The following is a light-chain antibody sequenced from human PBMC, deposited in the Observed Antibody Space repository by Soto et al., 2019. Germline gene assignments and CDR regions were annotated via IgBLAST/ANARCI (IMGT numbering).Light chain of an antibody. CDR1: QSISSW. Sequence: DIQMTQSPSTLSASVGDRVTITCRASQSISSWLAWYQQKPGKAPELLIYDASSLESGVPSRLSGSGSGTEFTLTISSLQPDDFATYYCQQYNSYTFGQGTKLEIK. J-gene: IGKJ2*01. CDR3: QQYNSYT. CDR2: DAS. V-gene: IGKV1-5*01.